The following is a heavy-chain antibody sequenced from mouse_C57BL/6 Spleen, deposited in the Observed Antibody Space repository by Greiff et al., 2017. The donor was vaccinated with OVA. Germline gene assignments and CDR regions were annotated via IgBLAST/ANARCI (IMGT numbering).Heavy chain of an antibody. CDR1: GFNIKDVY. CDR2: IDPENGDT. J-gene: IGHJ3*01. CDR3: TTNRLAY. V-gene: IGHV14-4*01. Sequence: VQLQQSGAELVRPGASVKLSCTASGFNIKDVYMHWVKQRPEQGLEWIGWIDPENGDTEYASKFQGKATITADPSSNTAYLQLSSLTSEDTAVYYCTTNRLAYWGQGTLVTVSA. D-gene: IGHD2-4*01.